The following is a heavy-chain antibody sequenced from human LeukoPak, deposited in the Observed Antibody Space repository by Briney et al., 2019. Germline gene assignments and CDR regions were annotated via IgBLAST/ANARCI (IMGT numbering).Heavy chain of an antibody. J-gene: IGHJ4*02. V-gene: IGHV4-59*11. Sequence: SETLSLTCTVSGGSISSHYWSWIRQPPGERLEWIGYIYYNGRTKYNPSLESRVTISVDTSTNQFSLRLRSVTAADTAVYYCARGFYYGPGSYYPFGNWGQGTQVTVSS. CDR1: GGSISSHY. CDR2: IYYNGRT. CDR3: ARGFYYGPGSYYPFGN. D-gene: IGHD3-10*01.